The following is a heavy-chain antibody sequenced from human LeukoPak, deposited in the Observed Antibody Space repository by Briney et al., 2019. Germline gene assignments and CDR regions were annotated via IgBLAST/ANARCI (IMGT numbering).Heavy chain of an antibody. D-gene: IGHD3-3*01. CDR3: ARHEIDYDFWSGPTTFIY. CDR1: GGSISSSSYY. Sequence: DPSETLSLTCTVSGGSISSSSYYWGWIRQPPGKGLEWIGSIYYSGSTYYSPSLKSRITISVETSKNQFSLKLSSVTAADTAVYYCARHEIDYDFWSGPTTFIYWGQGTLVTVSS. V-gene: IGHV4-39*01. J-gene: IGHJ4*02. CDR2: IYYSGST.